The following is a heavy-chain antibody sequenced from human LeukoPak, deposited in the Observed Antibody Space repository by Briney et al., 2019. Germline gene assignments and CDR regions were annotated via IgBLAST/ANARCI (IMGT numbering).Heavy chain of an antibody. V-gene: IGHV3-74*01. CDR3: ARSMSGSREL. Sequence: SLTVSCAGSGCTLSNYRVHGVRQAPGRGLAWVSRINTDGRRTDLADFLKGRLTHSRDDAQKTLYLQMNRLSDDDTAVYYCARSMSGSRELWGQGTLVTVSS. CDR2: INTDGRRT. J-gene: IGHJ4*02. CDR1: GCTLSNYR. D-gene: IGHD1-26*01.